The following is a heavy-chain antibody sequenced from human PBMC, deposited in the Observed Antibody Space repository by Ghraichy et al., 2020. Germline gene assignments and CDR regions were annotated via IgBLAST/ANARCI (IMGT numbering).Heavy chain of an antibody. CDR3: ARFYGLDV. Sequence: GGSLRLSCAASGFTFSDSYMSWIRQAPGKGLEWVSHISRSGSYTKYADSVKGRFTISRDNAKKSLFLQMNSLRAEDTAVYYCARFYGLDVWGQGTTVTVSS. J-gene: IGHJ6*02. CDR1: GFTFSDSY. CDR2: ISRSGSYT. V-gene: IGHV3-11*06.